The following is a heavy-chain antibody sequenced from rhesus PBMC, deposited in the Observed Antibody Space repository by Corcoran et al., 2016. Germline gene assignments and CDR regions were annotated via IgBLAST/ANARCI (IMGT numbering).Heavy chain of an antibody. Sequence: EVQLVESGGGLAKPGESLRLSCEASGFSFSGSWMNWVRQVPGKGQEWISDKDGGGNYIYYADSVKGRFTIARDNSKNVLALQMNSLRPEDTAGYYCTRGNYYFDYWGQGVLVTVSS. V-gene: IGHV3S42*01. CDR1: GFSFSGSW. CDR3: TRGNYYFDY. D-gene: IGHD4-17*01. CDR2: KDGGGNYI. J-gene: IGHJ4*01.